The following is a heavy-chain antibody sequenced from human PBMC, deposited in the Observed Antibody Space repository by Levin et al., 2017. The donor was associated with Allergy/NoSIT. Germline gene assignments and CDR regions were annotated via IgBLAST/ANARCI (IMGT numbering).Heavy chain of an antibody. J-gene: IGHJ6*03. CDR3: AKDYCSGGSCYDYYYYIDV. V-gene: IGHV3-43*01. CDR1: GFTFDDYT. CDR2: ISWDGGST. D-gene: IGHD2-15*01. Sequence: GESLKISCAASGFTFDDYTMHWVRQAPGKCLEWVSLISWDGGSTYYADSVKGRFTISRENSENSLYLQMNSLRTEDTALYYCAKDYCSGGSCYDYYYYIDVWGKGTTVTVSS.